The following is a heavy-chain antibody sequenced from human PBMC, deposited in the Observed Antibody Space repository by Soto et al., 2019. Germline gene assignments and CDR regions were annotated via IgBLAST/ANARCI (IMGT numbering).Heavy chain of an antibody. Sequence: ASVKVSCKASGYTFTSYGISWVREAPGQGLEWMGWISAYNGNTNYAQKLQGRVTMTTDTSTSTAYMELRSLRSDDTAVYYCARVRRYYDILTGYYIFDYWGQGTLVTVSS. D-gene: IGHD3-9*01. CDR3: ARVRRYYDILTGYYIFDY. J-gene: IGHJ4*02. CDR2: ISAYNGNT. V-gene: IGHV1-18*04. CDR1: GYTFTSYG.